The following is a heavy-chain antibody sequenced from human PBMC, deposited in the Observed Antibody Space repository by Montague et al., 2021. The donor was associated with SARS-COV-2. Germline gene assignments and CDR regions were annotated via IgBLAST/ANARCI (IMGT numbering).Heavy chain of an antibody. CDR3: ARGRQHFNMIVVVMTGGEYYFDY. V-gene: IGHV4-34*01. D-gene: IGHD3-22*01. Sequence: SETLSLTCAVYGGSFSDNYWSWIRKPPGKGLEWIGEISHRGTSNYNPSLKSRVSISVDTSKNQFSLYLGSVTAADTAVYYCARGRQHFNMIVVVMTGGEYYFDYWGPGTLVTVSS. CDR1: GGSFSDNY. J-gene: IGHJ4*02. CDR2: ISHRGTS.